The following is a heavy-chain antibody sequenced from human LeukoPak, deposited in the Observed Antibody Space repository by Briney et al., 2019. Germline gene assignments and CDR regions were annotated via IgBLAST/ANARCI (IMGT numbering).Heavy chain of an antibody. CDR3: ARDPSGWYGSDY. CDR1: GFTFSSYS. CDR2: ISSSSSYI. J-gene: IGHJ4*02. V-gene: IGHV3-21*01. Sequence: GGSLRLSCAASGFTFSSYSMNWVRQAPGKGLEWVSSISSSSSYIYYADSVKGRFTISRDNAKNSLYLQMNSLRAEDTAAYYCARDPSGWYGSDYWGQGTLVIVSS. D-gene: IGHD6-19*01.